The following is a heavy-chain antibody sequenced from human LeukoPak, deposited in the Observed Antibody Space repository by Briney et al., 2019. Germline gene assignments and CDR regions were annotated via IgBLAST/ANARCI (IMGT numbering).Heavy chain of an antibody. CDR3: AKANGAIFGVAGYFDY. Sequence: GGSLRLSCAASGFAFSSYEMNWVRQAPGKGLEWVSYISSSGSTIYYTDSVKGRFTISRDNAKNSLYLQMNSLRAEDTAVYYCAKANGAIFGVAGYFDYWGQGTLVTVSS. J-gene: IGHJ4*02. V-gene: IGHV3-48*03. D-gene: IGHD3-3*02. CDR1: GFAFSSYE. CDR2: ISSSGSTI.